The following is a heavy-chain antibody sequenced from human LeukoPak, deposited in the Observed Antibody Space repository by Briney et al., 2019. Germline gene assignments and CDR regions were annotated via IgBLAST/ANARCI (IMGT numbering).Heavy chain of an antibody. CDR2: ISGSGGST. Sequence: PGGSLRLSCAASGFTFSSYAMSWVRQAPGKGLEWVSAISGSGGSTYYADSVKGRFTISRDNSKNTLYLQMNSLRAEDTAVYYCAKGSDSSGYYYGFSSAFDIWGQGTMVTVSS. J-gene: IGHJ3*02. CDR3: AKGSDSSGYYYGFSSAFDI. V-gene: IGHV3-23*01. D-gene: IGHD3-22*01. CDR1: GFTFSSYA.